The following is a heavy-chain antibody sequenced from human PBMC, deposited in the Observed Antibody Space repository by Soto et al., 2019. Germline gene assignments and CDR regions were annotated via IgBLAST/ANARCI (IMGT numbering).Heavy chain of an antibody. Sequence: QVQLMESGGGVVQPGGSLRLSCVVSELSFGSYGMHWVRQAPGKGLEWVALISYDGSKKYYMDSVKGRFTISRDNSLGTLFLQMISLRPEDTAVYYCAKSRGVDNYYYGMDVWGQGTTVTVSS. CDR3: AKSRGVDNYYYGMDV. V-gene: IGHV3-30*18. J-gene: IGHJ6*02. CDR1: ELSFGSYG. D-gene: IGHD3-10*01. CDR2: ISYDGSKK.